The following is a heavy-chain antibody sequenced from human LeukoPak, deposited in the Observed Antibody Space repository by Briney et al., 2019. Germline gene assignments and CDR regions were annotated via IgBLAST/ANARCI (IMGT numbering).Heavy chain of an antibody. CDR3: AGRRSSSYVWASYRYFGYFDY. J-gene: IGHJ4*02. V-gene: IGHV4-34*12. D-gene: IGHD3-16*02. CDR2: IIHSVRT. Sequence: SETLSLTCAVYGGSSTGYYWSWIRHPPGEGLGWIGEIIHSVRTTYNTSLKRRVTLSVETSKNQFSWKRRSVTAADTAVYYFAGRRSSSYVWASYRYFGYFDYWGQGTLVTVSS. CDR1: GGSSTGYY.